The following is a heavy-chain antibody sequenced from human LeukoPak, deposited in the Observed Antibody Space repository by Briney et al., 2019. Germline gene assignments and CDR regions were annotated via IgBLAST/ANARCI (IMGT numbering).Heavy chain of an antibody. V-gene: IGHV4-39*07. CDR3: ARAPRTGAWDMITFGGVIVHGDAFDF. CDR1: GGSLISTTYY. CDR2: IYYSGST. J-gene: IGHJ3*01. D-gene: IGHD3-16*02. Sequence: SETLSLTCAVSGGSLISTTYYWGWLRQPPGKGLEWIGSIYYSGSTYYNPSLKSRVTVSVDMSKNQSSLQLSSVTAADMAVYYCARAPRTGAWDMITFGGVIVHGDAFDFWGQGTMVTVSS.